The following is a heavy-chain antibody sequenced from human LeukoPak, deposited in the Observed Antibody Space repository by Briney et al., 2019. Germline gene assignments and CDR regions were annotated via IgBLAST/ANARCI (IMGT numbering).Heavy chain of an antibody. CDR1: GGSFSGYY. CDR2: INHSGST. V-gene: IGHV4-34*01. D-gene: IGHD3-10*01. CDR3: ATRGRTVRGATKRVFDY. Sequence: KPSETLSLTCAVYGGSFSGYYWSWIRQPPGEGLEWIGEINHSGSTNYNPSLKSRVTISVDTSKNQFSLKLSSVTAADTAVYYCATRGRTVRGATKRVFDYWGQGTLVTVSS. J-gene: IGHJ4*02.